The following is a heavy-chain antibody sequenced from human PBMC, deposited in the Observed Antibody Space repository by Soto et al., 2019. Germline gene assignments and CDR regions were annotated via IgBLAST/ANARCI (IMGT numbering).Heavy chain of an antibody. Sequence: GGSLRLSCAASGFTFSSYWMSWVRQAPGKGLEWVANIKQDGSEKYYVDSVKGRFTISRDNAKNSLYLQMNSLRAEDTAVYYCARYRPNLIEAAGFYFDYWGQGTLVTVSS. J-gene: IGHJ4*02. V-gene: IGHV3-7*03. CDR1: GFTFSSYW. CDR2: IKQDGSEK. CDR3: ARYRPNLIEAAGFYFDY. D-gene: IGHD6-13*01.